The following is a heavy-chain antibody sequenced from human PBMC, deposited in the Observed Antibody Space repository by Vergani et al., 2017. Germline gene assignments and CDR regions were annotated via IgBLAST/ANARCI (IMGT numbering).Heavy chain of an antibody. CDR1: GGSISSSSYY. CDR3: AIETQTVGAPDFDY. V-gene: IGHV4-39*07. CDR2: IYYSGST. D-gene: IGHD1-26*01. Sequence: QLQLQESGPGLVKPSETLSLTCTVSGGSISSSSYYWGWIRQPPGKGLEWIGSIYYSGSTYYNPSLKSRVTISVDTSKNQFSLKLSSVTAADTAVYYCAIETQTVGAPDFDYWGQGTLVTVSS. J-gene: IGHJ4*02.